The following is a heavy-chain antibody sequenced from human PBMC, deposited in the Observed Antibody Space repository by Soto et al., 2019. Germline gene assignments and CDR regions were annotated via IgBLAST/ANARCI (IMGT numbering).Heavy chain of an antibody. J-gene: IGHJ4*02. D-gene: IGHD3-3*01. Sequence: ASVKVSCKASGYTFTSYGISWVRQAPGQGLEWMGWISAYNGNTNYAQKLQGRVTMTTDTSTSTAYMELRSLRSDDTAVYYCASTGYDFWSGYYPALRLDYWGQGTLVTVS. CDR1: GYTFTSYG. CDR2: ISAYNGNT. CDR3: ASTGYDFWSGYYPALRLDY. V-gene: IGHV1-18*01.